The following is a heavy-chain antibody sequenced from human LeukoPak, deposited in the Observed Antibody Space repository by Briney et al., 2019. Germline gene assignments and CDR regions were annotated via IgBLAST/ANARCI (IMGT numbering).Heavy chain of an antibody. D-gene: IGHD2/OR15-2a*01. CDR1: GFTFSSYW. CDR3: ARDREGLLHPGDNAFDI. V-gene: IGHV3-7*01. Sequence: GGSLRLSCAASGFTFSSYWMSWVRQAPGKGLEWVANIKQDGSEKYYVDSVKGRFTISRDNAKNSLYLQMNSLRAEDTAVYYCARDREGLLHPGDNAFDIWGQGTMVTVSS. CDR2: IKQDGSEK. J-gene: IGHJ3*02.